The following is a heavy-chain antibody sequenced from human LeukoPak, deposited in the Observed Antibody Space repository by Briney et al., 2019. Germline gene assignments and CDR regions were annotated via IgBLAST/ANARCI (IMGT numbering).Heavy chain of an antibody. Sequence: GESLKISCEGSGYSFTTYWIGWVRQMPGKGLELMGIIYPGDSDTKYSASFQGQVTISAHKSISTAYLQRSSLKASDTAMYYCARLEHSDGKSYGMNVWGQGTTVTVSS. CDR2: IYPGDSDT. D-gene: IGHD1/OR15-1a*01. V-gene: IGHV5-51*01. CDR3: ARLEHSDGKSYGMNV. CDR1: GYSFTTYW. J-gene: IGHJ6*02.